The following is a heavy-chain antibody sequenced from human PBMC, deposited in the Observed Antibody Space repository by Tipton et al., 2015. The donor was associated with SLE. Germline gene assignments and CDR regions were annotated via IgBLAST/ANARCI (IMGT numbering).Heavy chain of an antibody. V-gene: IGHV3-7*01. CDR1: GFTFSSYW. Sequence: GSLRLSCAASGFTFSSYWMNWVRQAPGKGLEWVANIKQDGSDQYYVDSVKGRFTISRDNAKNSLYLQMNGLRAEDTAVYYCAREPSSEAFDYWGQGTLVTVSS. D-gene: IGHD6-25*01. CDR3: AREPSSEAFDY. CDR2: IKQDGSDQ. J-gene: IGHJ4*02.